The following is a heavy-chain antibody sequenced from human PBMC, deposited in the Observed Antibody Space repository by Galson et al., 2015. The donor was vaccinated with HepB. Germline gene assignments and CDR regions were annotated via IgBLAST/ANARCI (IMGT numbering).Heavy chain of an antibody. Sequence: ETLSLTCAVYGGSFSGYYWSWIRQPPGEGLEWIGEINHSGSTNYNPSLKSRVTISVDTSKNQFSLKLSSVSAADTAVYYCAGGSSGGGGLYYFDYWGQGTLVTVSS. CDR3: AGGSSGGGGLYYFDY. J-gene: IGHJ4*02. CDR2: INHSGST. V-gene: IGHV4-34*01. CDR1: GGSFSGYY. D-gene: IGHD3-16*01.